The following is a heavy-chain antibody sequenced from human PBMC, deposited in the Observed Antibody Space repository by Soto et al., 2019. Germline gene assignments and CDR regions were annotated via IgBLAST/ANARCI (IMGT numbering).Heavy chain of an antibody. CDR3: ARGRTLITGTSLDY. Sequence: SETRSRTCAVYGGSFSCYYWTWIRQPPGKGLEWIGEINHSGSTNYKPSLRSRVTISVDTSKNQLSLKVNSVTAADTAVYYCARGRTLITGTSLDYWGQGTLVTVSS. CDR1: GGSFSCYY. CDR2: INHSGST. J-gene: IGHJ4*02. V-gene: IGHV4-34*01. D-gene: IGHD1-20*01.